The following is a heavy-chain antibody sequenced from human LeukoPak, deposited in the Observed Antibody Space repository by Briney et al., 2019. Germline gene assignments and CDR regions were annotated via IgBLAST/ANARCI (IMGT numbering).Heavy chain of an antibody. V-gene: IGHV3-53*01. CDR1: GFPFSTYA. D-gene: IGHD2-21*01. Sequence: GGSLRLSCAASGFPFSTYAMSWVRQAPGKGLEWVSVIYSGGSTYYADSVKGRFTISRDNSKNTLYLQMNSLRAEDTAVYYCARDQGFRDIWGQGTMVTVSS. J-gene: IGHJ3*02. CDR2: IYSGGST. CDR3: ARDQGFRDI.